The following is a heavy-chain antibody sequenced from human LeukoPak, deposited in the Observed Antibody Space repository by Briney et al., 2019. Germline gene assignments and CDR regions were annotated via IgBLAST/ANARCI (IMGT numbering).Heavy chain of an antibody. V-gene: IGHV4-34*01. CDR2: INHSGST. CDR1: GGSFSGYY. D-gene: IGHD3-16*02. CDR3: ARHQYDYVWGSYRRTRVLCAFDI. J-gene: IGHJ3*02. Sequence: SETLSLTCAVYGGSFSGYYWSWIRQPPGKGLEWIGEINHSGSTNYNPSLKSRVTISVDTSKNQFSLKLSSVTAADTAVYYCARHQYDYVWGSYRRTRVLCAFDIWGQGTMVTVSS.